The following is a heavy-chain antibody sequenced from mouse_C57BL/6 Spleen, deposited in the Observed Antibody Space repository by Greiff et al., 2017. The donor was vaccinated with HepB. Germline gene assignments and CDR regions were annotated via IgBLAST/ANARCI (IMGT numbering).Heavy chain of an antibody. V-gene: IGHV1-81*01. D-gene: IGHD2-2*01. Sequence: VQLQQSGAELARPGASVKLSCKASGYTFTSYGISWVKQRTGQGLEWIGEIYPRSGNTYYNEKFKGKATLTADKSSSTAYMELRSLTSEDSAVYFCARVSTMVTPWFAYWGQGTLVTVSA. CDR2: IYPRSGNT. CDR3: ARVSTMVTPWFAY. J-gene: IGHJ3*01. CDR1: GYTFTSYG.